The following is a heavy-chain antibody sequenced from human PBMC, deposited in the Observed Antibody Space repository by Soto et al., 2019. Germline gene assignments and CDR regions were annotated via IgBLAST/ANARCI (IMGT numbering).Heavy chain of an antibody. Sequence: QAQLQESGPGLVKPSETLSLTCTVSGGSISSYYWTWIRQPPGKRLEWIGYVYYSGSTNYNPSLKSRLTISVDMSKNQFSLKLSSVTAADTAVYYCARDTVTTSDDAFDIWGQVTMVTVSS. CDR1: GGSISSYY. D-gene: IGHD4-17*01. V-gene: IGHV4-59*01. CDR2: VYYSGST. J-gene: IGHJ3*02. CDR3: ARDTVTTSDDAFDI.